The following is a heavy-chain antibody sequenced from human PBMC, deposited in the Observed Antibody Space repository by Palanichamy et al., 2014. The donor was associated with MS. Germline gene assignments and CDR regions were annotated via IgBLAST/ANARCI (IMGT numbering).Heavy chain of an antibody. D-gene: IGHD3-22*01. J-gene: IGHJ4*02. CDR3: ARGSGYYFDY. Sequence: EVQLLESGGGLVQPGGSLRLSCAASGFTFYHLYHEMGPPGLRGRGLEWVSTISAGGNSAYYTDSVKGRFTISRDNSKNTLFLQMSSLRADDTAVYYCARGSGYYFDYWGQGTLVTVSS. V-gene: IGHV3-23*01. CDR1: GFTFYHLY. CDR2: ISAGGNSA.